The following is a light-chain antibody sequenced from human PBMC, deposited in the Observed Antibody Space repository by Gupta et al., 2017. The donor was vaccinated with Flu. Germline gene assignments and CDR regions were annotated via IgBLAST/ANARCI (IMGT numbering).Light chain of an antibody. J-gene: IGKJ4*01. CDR1: QSIRSNY. CDR2: GAT. Sequence: EIVLTQSQATLSLSPGERATLSCRASQSIRSNYLAWYQQKPGQAPSLLNYGATSRAAGIPDRFSGRGGGTEFTLTISSQEPDDLAVYYWQRNGSSPLTFGGGTKVEI. V-gene: IGKV3-20*01. CDR3: QRNGSSPLT.